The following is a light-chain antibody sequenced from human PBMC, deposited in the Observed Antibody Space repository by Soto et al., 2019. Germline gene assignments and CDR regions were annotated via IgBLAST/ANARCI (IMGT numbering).Light chain of an antibody. J-gene: IGKJ1*01. Sequence: DIQMTQSPSSLSASLGNRVTITCRASQDVTEYLDSFQQKPGKVPNVLIYEASNLDTGVPSRFSGSGSGTDFTFTISSLQPEDIATYYCQQYDELPPTFGQGTKVDIK. V-gene: IGKV1-33*01. CDR1: QDVTEY. CDR3: QQYDELPPT. CDR2: EAS.